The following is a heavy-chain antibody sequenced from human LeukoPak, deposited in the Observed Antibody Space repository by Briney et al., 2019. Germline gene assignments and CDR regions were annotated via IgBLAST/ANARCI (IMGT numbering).Heavy chain of an antibody. CDR3: ARQGVATAIDY. CDR1: GGSISSYY. CDR2: IYYTGST. D-gene: IGHD2-21*02. Sequence: SETLSLTCTVSGGSISSYYWSWIRQPPGNRLEWIGYIYYTGSTNYNPSLKSRVTMSVDTSMNLFALKLSSVTAADTAVYYCARQGVATAIDYWGQGTLVTVSS. J-gene: IGHJ4*02. V-gene: IGHV4-59*12.